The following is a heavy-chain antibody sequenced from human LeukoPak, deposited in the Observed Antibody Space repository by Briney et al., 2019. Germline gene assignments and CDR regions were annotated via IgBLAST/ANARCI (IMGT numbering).Heavy chain of an antibody. Sequence: GGSLRPSCAASGFTFSSYAMSWVRQAPGKGLEWVSAISGSGGSTYYADSVKGRFTISRDNSKNTLYLQMNSLRAEDTAVYYCAKAGYYDSSGYPYDAFDIWGQGTMVTVSS. CDR3: AKAGYYDSSGYPYDAFDI. D-gene: IGHD3-22*01. CDR1: GFTFSSYA. J-gene: IGHJ3*02. V-gene: IGHV3-23*01. CDR2: ISGSGGST.